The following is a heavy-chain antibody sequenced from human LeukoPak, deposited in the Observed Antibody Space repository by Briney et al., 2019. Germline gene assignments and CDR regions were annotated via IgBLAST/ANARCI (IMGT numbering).Heavy chain of an antibody. J-gene: IGHJ6*02. CDR1: TFTFNNYA. V-gene: IGHV3-30*04. Sequence: GGSLRLSCAASTFTFNNYAMHWVRQAPGKGLEWVAVISYDGSKKYYADSVKGRFTISRDNSKNTLYLQMNSLRAEDTAVYYCARSRLRAYASSTNYYYYYGMDVWGQGTTVTVSS. CDR3: ARSRLRAYASSTNYYYYYGMDV. D-gene: IGHD5-18*01. CDR2: ISYDGSKK.